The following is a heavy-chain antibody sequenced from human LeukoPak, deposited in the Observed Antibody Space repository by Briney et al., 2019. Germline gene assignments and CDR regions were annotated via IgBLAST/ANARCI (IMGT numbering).Heavy chain of an antibody. V-gene: IGHV1-8*02. D-gene: IGHD6-6*01. J-gene: IGHJ5*02. CDR2: MNPNSGNT. Sequence: ASVKLSCKASGYTFTSYDINWVRQAPGQGLEWMGWMNPNSGNTGYAQKFQGRVTMTRNTSISTAYMELSSLRSEDTAVYYCARGRIIAPPSNWFDPWGQGTLVTVSS. CDR3: ARGRIIAPPSNWFDP. CDR1: GYTFTSYD.